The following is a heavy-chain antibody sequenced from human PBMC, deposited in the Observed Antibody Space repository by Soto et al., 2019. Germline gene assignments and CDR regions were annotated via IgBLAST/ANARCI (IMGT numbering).Heavy chain of an antibody. D-gene: IGHD2-15*01. V-gene: IGHV1-18*04. CDR2: INPNSGNT. CDR1: GYTFTGYY. CDR3: ARLDIVVVVAAP. Sequence: ASVKVSCKASGYTFTGYYMHWVRQAPGQGLEWMGWINPNSGNTNYAQKLQGRVTMTTDTSTSTAYMELRSLRSDDTAVYYCARLDIVVVVAAPWGQGTLVTVSS. J-gene: IGHJ5*02.